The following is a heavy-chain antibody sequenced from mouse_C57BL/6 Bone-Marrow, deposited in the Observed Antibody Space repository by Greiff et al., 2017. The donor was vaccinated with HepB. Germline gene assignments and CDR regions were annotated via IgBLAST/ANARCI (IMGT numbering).Heavy chain of an antibody. CDR2: IYPRSGNT. CDR1: GYTFTSYG. V-gene: IGHV1-81*01. J-gene: IGHJ3*01. Sequence: QVQLKQSGAELARPGASVKLSCKASGYTFTSYGISWVKQRTGQGLEWIGEIYPRSGNTYYNEKFKGKATLTADKSSSTAYMELRSLTSEDSAVYFCANYDYDESFFAYWGQGTLVTVSA. D-gene: IGHD2-4*01. CDR3: ANYDYDESFFAY.